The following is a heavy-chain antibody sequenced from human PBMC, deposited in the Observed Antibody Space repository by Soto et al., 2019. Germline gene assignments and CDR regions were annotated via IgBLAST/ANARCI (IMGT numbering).Heavy chain of an antibody. D-gene: IGHD4-4*01. CDR2: ISWDGYST. CDR3: VKDGAVTDYTYLDS. J-gene: IGHJ4*02. Sequence: EVQMVESGGVVVQPGGSPRLSCAASGFTFDDYSVHWVRQAPGKGLEWVSLISWDGYSTFYADSVKGRFTISRDNSKNSLYLQMNSLTTEDTAFYYCVKDGAVTDYTYLDSWGQGALVTVSS. CDR1: GFTFDDYS. V-gene: IGHV3-43*01.